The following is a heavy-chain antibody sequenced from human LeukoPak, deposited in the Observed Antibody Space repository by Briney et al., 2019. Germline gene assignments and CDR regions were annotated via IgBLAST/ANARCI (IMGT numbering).Heavy chain of an antibody. Sequence: SVKVSCKASGGTFSSYAISWVRQAPGQGLEWMGRIIPIFGTANYAQKFQGRVTITTDESTSTAYMELSSLRSEDTAVYYCARAAQLRFLEWLLLDYWGQGTLVTVSS. V-gene: IGHV1-69*05. CDR3: ARAAQLRFLEWLLLDY. J-gene: IGHJ4*02. CDR1: GGTFSSYA. CDR2: IIPIFGTA. D-gene: IGHD3-3*01.